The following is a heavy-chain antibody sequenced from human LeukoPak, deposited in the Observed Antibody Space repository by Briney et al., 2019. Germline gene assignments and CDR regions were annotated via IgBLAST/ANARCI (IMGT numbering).Heavy chain of an antibody. V-gene: IGHV1-18*01. CDR2: ITTYNANT. D-gene: IGHD2-2*01. Sequence: ASVKVSCKASGYTFITYGITWVRQAPGQGLEWMGWITTYNANTNYAQKFQGRVTMTRDTSTSTVYMELTSLRSDDTAVYYCARGGLHCSGSSCHGCDYWGPGTLVTVSS. CDR3: ARGGLHCSGSSCHGCDY. CDR1: GYTFITYG. J-gene: IGHJ4*02.